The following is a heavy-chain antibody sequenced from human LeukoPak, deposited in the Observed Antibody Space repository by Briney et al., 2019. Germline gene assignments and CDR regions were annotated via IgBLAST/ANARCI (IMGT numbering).Heavy chain of an antibody. CDR2: INAGNGNT. D-gene: IGHD1-26*01. J-gene: IGHJ4*02. V-gene: IGHV1-3*03. CDR3: ARSLRGPGGPFDY. CDR1: GYTFTSYA. Sequence: GASVKVSCKASGYTFTSYAMHWVRQAPGQRLEWMGWINAGNGNTKYPQEFQGRVTITRDTSASTAYMELSSLRSEDMAVYYCARSLRGPGGPFDYWGQGTLVTVSS.